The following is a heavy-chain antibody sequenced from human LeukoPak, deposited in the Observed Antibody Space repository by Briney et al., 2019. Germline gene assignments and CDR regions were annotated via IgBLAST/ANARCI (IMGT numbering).Heavy chain of an antibody. V-gene: IGHV4-39*07. D-gene: IGHD3-10*01. CDR3: ARVRSPYYYGSGNSNFDY. Sequence: SETLSLTCTVSGGSISSSSYYWGWIRQPPGKGLEWIGSIYYSGSTYYNPSLKSRVTISLDTSKNQFSLKLSSVTAADTAVYFCARVRSPYYYGSGNSNFDYWGQGTLVTVSS. CDR2: IYYSGST. CDR1: GGSISSSSYY. J-gene: IGHJ4*02.